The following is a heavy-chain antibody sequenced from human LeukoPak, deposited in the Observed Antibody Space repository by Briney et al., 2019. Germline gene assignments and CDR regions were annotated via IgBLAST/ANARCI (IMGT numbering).Heavy chain of an antibody. CDR1: GGSMSPYY. Sequence: PSETLSLTCTVSGGSMSPYYWSWIRQPPGKGLEWIGYIYYSGSTNYNPSLKSRVTISVDTSKNQFSLKLSSVTAADTAVYYCARLEIGSYGPIDYWGQGTLVTVSS. V-gene: IGHV4-59*08. CDR3: ARLEIGSYGPIDY. D-gene: IGHD3-10*01. J-gene: IGHJ4*02. CDR2: IYYSGST.